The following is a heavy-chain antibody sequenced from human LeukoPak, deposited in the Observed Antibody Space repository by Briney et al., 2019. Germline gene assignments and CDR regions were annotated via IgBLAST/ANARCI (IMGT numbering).Heavy chain of an antibody. CDR3: ARDRFSSMVRGVIVSYLGY. Sequence: GGSPRLSCAASGFTFSSYAMHWVRQAPGKGLEWVAVISYDGSNKYYADSVKGRFTISRDNSKNTLYLQMNSLRAEDTAVYYCARDRFSSMVRGVIVSYLGYWGQGTLVTVSS. V-gene: IGHV3-30-3*01. CDR2: ISYDGSNK. D-gene: IGHD3-10*01. J-gene: IGHJ4*02. CDR1: GFTFSSYA.